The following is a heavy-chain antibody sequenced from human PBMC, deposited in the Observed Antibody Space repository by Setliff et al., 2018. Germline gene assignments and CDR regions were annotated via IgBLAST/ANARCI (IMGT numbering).Heavy chain of an antibody. CDR2: IYYSGST. CDR1: GGSISSSSYY. V-gene: IGHV4-39*07. D-gene: IGHD3-3*01. J-gene: IGHJ4*02. CDR3: ARERMYYNFWSGYSDY. Sequence: KPSETLSLTCTVSGGSISSSSYYWGWIRQPPGKGLEWIGSIYYSGSTYYNPSLKSRATISVDTSKNQFSLKLSSVTAADTAVYYCARERMYYNFWSGYSDYWGQGTLVTVSS.